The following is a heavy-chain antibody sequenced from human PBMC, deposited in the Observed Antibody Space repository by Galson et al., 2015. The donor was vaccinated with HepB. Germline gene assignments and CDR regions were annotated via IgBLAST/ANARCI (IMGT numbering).Heavy chain of an antibody. Sequence: LRLSCAASGFTFTSHSMHWVRQGPGKGLEFVSAITSNGGSASYADSVKGRFTISRDNTKNTLFLQMTSLRTADTAVYYCVKGLEWGRGTLVTVSS. D-gene: IGHD3-16*01. CDR1: GFTFTSHS. CDR3: VKGLE. V-gene: IGHV3-64D*06. CDR2: ITSNGGSA. J-gene: IGHJ4*02.